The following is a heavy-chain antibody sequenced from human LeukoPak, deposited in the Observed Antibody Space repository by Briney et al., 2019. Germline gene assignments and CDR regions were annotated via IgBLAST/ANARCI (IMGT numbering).Heavy chain of an antibody. CDR1: GGSFSGYY. Sequence: SETLSLTCAVYGGSFSGYYWSWIRQPPGKGLEWIGEINHSGSTNYSPSLKSRVTISVDTSKNQFSLKLSSVTAADTAVYYCAKDRRTTVTTSYFDYWGQGTLVTVSS. D-gene: IGHD4-11*01. CDR2: INHSGST. J-gene: IGHJ4*02. V-gene: IGHV4-34*01. CDR3: AKDRRTTVTTSYFDY.